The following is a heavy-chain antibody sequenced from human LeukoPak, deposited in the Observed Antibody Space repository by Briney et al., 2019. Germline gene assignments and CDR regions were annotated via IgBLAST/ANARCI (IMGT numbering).Heavy chain of an antibody. CDR3: ARLAVAATPVDY. D-gene: IGHD6-19*01. Sequence: SETLSLTCTVAGGSISSSSYYWGWIRQPPGKGLEWIGRIYYSGSTYYNPSLKGRGTISVDTSKNQFSLKLRSVIAADTAVYYCARLAVAATPVDYWGQGTLVTVSS. J-gene: IGHJ4*02. CDR2: IYYSGST. V-gene: IGHV4-39*01. CDR1: GGSISSSSYY.